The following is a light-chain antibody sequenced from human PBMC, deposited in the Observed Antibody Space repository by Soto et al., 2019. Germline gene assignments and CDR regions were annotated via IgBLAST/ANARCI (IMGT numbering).Light chain of an antibody. CDR1: QSVSSN. CDR2: GAS. CDR3: QQYNKWPEFT. Sequence: EIVMTQSPATLSVSPGERATLSCRASQSVSSNLAWYQQRPGQAPRLLIYGASARATGIPARFSGSGSGTECTLTISSQQSEDFAVYYCQQYNKWPEFTFGPGTRV. V-gene: IGKV3-15*01. J-gene: IGKJ3*01.